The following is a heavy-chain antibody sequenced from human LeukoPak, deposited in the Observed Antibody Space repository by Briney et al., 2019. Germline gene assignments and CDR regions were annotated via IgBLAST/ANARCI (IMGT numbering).Heavy chain of an antibody. V-gene: IGHV3-7*01. CDR2: IKQDGNEK. D-gene: IGHD6-19*01. J-gene: IGHJ4*02. CDR3: ARGPSQWLADY. CDR1: GFTFSSYW. Sequence: GGSLRLSCAASGFTFSSYWMSWVRQAPGKGLEWVANIKQDGNEKYYLDSVKGRLTISRDNAKTSLYLQMNSLRAEDTAVYYCARGPSQWLADYWGQGTLVTVSS.